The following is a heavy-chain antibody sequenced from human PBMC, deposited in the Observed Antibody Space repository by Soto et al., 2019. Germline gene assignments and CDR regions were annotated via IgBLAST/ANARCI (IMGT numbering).Heavy chain of an antibody. CDR3: ARDLLDDYGDYNAFDI. J-gene: IGHJ3*02. CDR1: GFTFSSYS. CDR2: ISSSSSTI. Sequence: EVQLVESGGGLVQPGGSLRLSCAASGFTFSSYSMNWVRQAPGKGLEWVSYISSSSSTIYYADSVKGRFTISRDNAKNSLYLQMNSLRADDTAVYYCARDLLDDYGDYNAFDIWGQGTMVTVSS. D-gene: IGHD4-17*01. V-gene: IGHV3-48*01.